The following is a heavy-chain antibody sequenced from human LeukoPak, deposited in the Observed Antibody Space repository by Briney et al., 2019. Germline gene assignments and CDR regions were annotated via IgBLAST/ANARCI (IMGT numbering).Heavy chain of an antibody. CDR1: GGSISSSGYY. CDR3: AREGGFYRPLDY. Sequence: SETLSLTCTVSGGSISSSGYYWTWIRQPPGKGLEWIGEVHLDGRTNYNPSLKSRLIMSVDLPENHISLKLTSVTAADTAVYYCAREGGFYRPLDYSGQGTLVTVSS. CDR2: VHLDGRT. D-gene: IGHD3-3*01. J-gene: IGHJ4*02. V-gene: IGHV4-39*07.